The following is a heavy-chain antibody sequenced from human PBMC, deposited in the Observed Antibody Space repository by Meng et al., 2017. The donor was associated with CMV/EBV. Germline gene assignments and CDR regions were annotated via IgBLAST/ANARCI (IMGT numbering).Heavy chain of an antibody. CDR2: IRYDGSNK. J-gene: IGHJ6*02. V-gene: IGHV3-30*02. CDR1: GFTFSSCG. Sequence: GGSLRLSCAASGFTFSSCGMHWVRQAPGKGLEWVAFIRYDGSNKYYADSVKGRFTISRDNSKNTLYLQMNSLRAEDTAVYYCARWCSSTSCYYYYGMDVWGQGTTVTVSS. D-gene: IGHD2-2*01. CDR3: ARWCSSTSCYYYYGMDV.